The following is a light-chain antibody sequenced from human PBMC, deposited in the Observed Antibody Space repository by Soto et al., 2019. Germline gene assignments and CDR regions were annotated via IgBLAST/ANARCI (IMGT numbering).Light chain of an antibody. V-gene: IGKV1-5*03. CDR3: QQYNTYWS. CDR1: QSINNW. CDR2: KAS. Sequence: DIQMTQSPSTLSASVGDRVTITCRASQSINNWLVWYQQKPGKAPKVLIYKASSLESGVPSRFSGSGSGTEFTLTISSPHPDDFATYYCQQYNTYWSFGQGTKVEIK. J-gene: IGKJ1*01.